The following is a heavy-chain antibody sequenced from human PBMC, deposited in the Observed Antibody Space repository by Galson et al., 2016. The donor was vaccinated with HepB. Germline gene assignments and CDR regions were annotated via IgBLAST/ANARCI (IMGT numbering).Heavy chain of an antibody. J-gene: IGHJ5*02. Sequence: SVKVSCKASGYTFTSYYMHWVRQAPGQGLEWMGIINPSGGSATYAQKFQGRVTVTRDTSTSTVYMELSSLRSEDTALYYCARDSKQWLVRRNWFDPWGQGTLVTVSS. CDR2: INPSGGSA. CDR1: GYTFTSYY. V-gene: IGHV1-46*01. D-gene: IGHD6-19*01. CDR3: ARDSKQWLVRRNWFDP.